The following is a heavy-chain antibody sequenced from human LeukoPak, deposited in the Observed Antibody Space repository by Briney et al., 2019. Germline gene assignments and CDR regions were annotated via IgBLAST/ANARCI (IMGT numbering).Heavy chain of an antibody. V-gene: IGHV1-18*01. CDR3: ARVWARDMFSGGVLEY. Sequence: GASVKVSCKASGYTFTSYGISWVRQAPGQGLEWMGWISAYNGNTNYAQKLQGRVIMTTDTSTSTAYMELRSLRSDDTAVYYCARVWARDMFSGGVLEYWGRGTLVTVSS. CDR1: GYTFTSYG. J-gene: IGHJ4*02. D-gene: IGHD3-10*02. CDR2: ISAYNGNT.